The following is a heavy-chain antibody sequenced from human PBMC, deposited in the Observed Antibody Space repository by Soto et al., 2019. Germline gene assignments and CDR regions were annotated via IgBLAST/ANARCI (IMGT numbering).Heavy chain of an antibody. D-gene: IGHD5-12*01. V-gene: IGHV3-15*01. CDR2: IKSKTDGGTT. J-gene: IGHJ4*02. CDR3: TTDLSRRDGYNYQDY. Sequence: GGSLRLSCAASGFTFSNAWMSLVRQAPGKGLEWVGRIKSKTDGGTTDYAAPVKGRFTISRDDSKNTLYLQMNSLKTEDTAVYYCTTDLSRRDGYNYQDYWGQGTLVTVS. CDR1: GFTFSNAW.